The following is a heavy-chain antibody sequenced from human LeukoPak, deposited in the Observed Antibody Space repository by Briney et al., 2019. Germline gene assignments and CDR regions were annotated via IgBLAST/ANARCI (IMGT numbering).Heavy chain of an antibody. J-gene: IGHJ4*02. V-gene: IGHV5-10-1*01. CDR1: GYSFTSYW. CDR2: IDPSDSYT. D-gene: IGHD2-8*01. CDR3: ARMGDYSDY. Sequence: GAALKICCKCAGYSFTSYWISWVRQTPGKGLEWMGRIDPSDSYTNYSPSFQGHAIISADTSISTAYLQWSSLKASDTAMYCCARMGDYSDYWGQGTLVTVSS.